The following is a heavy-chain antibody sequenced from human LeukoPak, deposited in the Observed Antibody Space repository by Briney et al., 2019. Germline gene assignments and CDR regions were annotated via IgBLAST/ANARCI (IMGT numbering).Heavy chain of an antibody. CDR3: ARHTYYYDSSGYPTNPPDY. D-gene: IGHD3-22*01. CDR1: GYSISSGYY. J-gene: IGHJ4*02. V-gene: IGHV4-38-2*02. Sequence: SETLSLTCTVSGYSISSGYYWGWIRQPPGKGLEWIGSIYHSGSTYYNPSLKSRVTISVDTSKNQFSLKLSSVTAADTAMYYCARHTYYYDSSGYPTNPPDYWGQGTLVTVSS. CDR2: IYHSGST.